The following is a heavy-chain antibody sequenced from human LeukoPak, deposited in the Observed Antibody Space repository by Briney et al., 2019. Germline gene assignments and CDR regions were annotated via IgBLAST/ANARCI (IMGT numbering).Heavy chain of an antibody. J-gene: IGHJ4*02. D-gene: IGHD3-10*01. CDR3: ARDPSYYYGSGSSFDY. V-gene: IGHV1-2*02. CDR1: GYTFTGYY. Sequence: GASVKVSCKASGYTFTGYYMHWVRQAPGQGLEWMGWINPNSGGTNYAQKFQGRVTMTRDTSISTAYMELSRLRSDDTAVYYCARDPSYYYGSGSSFDYWGQGTLVTVSS. CDR2: INPNSGGT.